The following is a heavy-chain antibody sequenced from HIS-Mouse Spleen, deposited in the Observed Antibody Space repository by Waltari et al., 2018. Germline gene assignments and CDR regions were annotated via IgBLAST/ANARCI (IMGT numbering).Heavy chain of an antibody. CDR1: GYTFTSYD. D-gene: IGHD3-3*01. J-gene: IGHJ4*02. V-gene: IGHV1-8*01. CDR3: ARVYYDFWSGYYY. CDR2: MKPKRGKT. Sequence: QVQLVQSGAEVKKPGASVKVSCKASGYTFTSYDINWVRQATGQGLEWMGWMKPKRGKTGYAQKLQGRVTMTRNTSISTAYMELSSLRSEDTAVYYCARVYYDFWSGYYYWGQGTLVTVSS.